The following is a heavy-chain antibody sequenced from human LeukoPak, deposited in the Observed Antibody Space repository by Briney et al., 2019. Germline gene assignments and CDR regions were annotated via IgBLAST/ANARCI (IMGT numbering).Heavy chain of an antibody. CDR2: IRYDGIHK. Sequence: GGSLRLSCAASGFTFSSYGMHWVRQAPGKGLECVAFIRYDGIHKYYADSVKGRFTISRDNSKNTLYLQMNSLRVEDTAIYYCVKDRGEFWGQGTMVTVSS. J-gene: IGHJ3*01. D-gene: IGHD3-10*01. CDR3: VKDRGEF. V-gene: IGHV3-30*02. CDR1: GFTFSSYG.